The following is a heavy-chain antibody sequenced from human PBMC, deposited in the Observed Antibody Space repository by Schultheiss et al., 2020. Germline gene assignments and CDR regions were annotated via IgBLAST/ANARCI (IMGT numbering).Heavy chain of an antibody. CDR2: IGANGGST. CDR3: VKDPTSKNLFDP. J-gene: IGHJ5*02. D-gene: IGHD4-11*01. CDR1: GFTFRNYA. V-gene: IGHV3-64D*06. Sequence: GGSLRLSCSASGFTFRNYAMHWVRQAPGKGLEYVSGIGANGGSTYYADSVKGRFTISRDNSKNTLYLQVNGLRPEDTALYYCVKDPTSKNLFDPWGQGTLVTFSS.